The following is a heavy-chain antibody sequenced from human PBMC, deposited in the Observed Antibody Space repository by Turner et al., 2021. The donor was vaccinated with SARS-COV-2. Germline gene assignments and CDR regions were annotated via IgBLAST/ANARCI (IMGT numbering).Heavy chain of an antibody. J-gene: IGHJ6*02. CDR2: IYSGGSK. V-gene: IGHV3-53*01. Sequence: EVQLVESGGGLIQRGGSLRLSCAASWFIVSSNYMSWVRQAPGKGLEWVSVIYSGGSKYYADSVKGRFTISRDNAKNSLYLQMNSLRAEDTALYYCAKDMVRGVIYYYYGMDVWGQGTTVTVSS. D-gene: IGHD3-10*01. CDR3: AKDMVRGVIYYYYGMDV. CDR1: WFIVSSNY.